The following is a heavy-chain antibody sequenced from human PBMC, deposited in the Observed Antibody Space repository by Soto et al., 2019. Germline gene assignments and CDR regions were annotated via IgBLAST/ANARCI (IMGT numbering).Heavy chain of an antibody. CDR1: GFTFSSDA. J-gene: IGHJ4*02. V-gene: IGHV3-30*04. D-gene: IGHD2-15*01. CDR3: AGVPDIRYCGSGNCYPDS. CDR2: ISYEGKNT. Sequence: QVQLVESGGGVVQPGRSLRLSCAASGFTFSSDAMHWVRQAPGKGPEWVAVISYEGKNTYYADSVKGRFTISRDNFKNTXXIQMNSLRAEDTAVYYCAGVPDIRYCGSGNCYPDSWGQGTLVTVSS.